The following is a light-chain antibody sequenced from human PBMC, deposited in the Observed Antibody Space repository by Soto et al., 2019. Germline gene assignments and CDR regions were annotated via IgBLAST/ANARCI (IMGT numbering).Light chain of an antibody. Sequence: DIQTTQSPSSLSASVGDRVTITCRASQSISNYLNWYQQKPGKAPKLLIYAASTLHTGVPSRFSGSGSGTEFTLTISSLQPEDFATYYCQQLNSYLITFGQGTRLEIK. J-gene: IGKJ5*01. V-gene: IGKV1-9*01. CDR3: QQLNSYLIT. CDR1: QSISNY. CDR2: AAS.